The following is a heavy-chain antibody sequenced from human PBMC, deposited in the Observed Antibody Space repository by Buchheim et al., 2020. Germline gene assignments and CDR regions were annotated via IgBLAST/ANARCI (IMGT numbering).Heavy chain of an antibody. CDR3: AKAYVTTFFLSAGDAFDY. V-gene: IGHV3-23*01. Sequence: EVQLLESGGGLVQPGGSLRLSCAASGFIFSSYAMTWVRQAPGKGLEWVSAISGSGGSTYYSDSVKGRFTISRDNSKNTLHLQMNSLRAEDTALYYCAKAYVTTFFLSAGDAFDYWGQGTL. J-gene: IGHJ4*02. D-gene: IGHD3-16*01. CDR1: GFIFSSYA. CDR2: ISGSGGST.